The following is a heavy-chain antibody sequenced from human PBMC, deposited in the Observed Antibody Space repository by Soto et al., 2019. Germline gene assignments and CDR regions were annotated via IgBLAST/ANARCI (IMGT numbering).Heavy chain of an antibody. V-gene: IGHV3-23*01. J-gene: IGHJ6*02. Sequence: EVQLLESGGGSVQPGGSLRLSCAASGFTFSSYAMSWVRQAPGKGLEWVSAISGSGGSTYYADSVKGRFTISRDNSKNTLYLQMNSLRAEDTAVYYCAKNIGRHDYGDSLYYYGMDVWGQGTTVTVSS. CDR2: ISGSGGST. CDR3: AKNIGRHDYGDSLYYYGMDV. CDR1: GFTFSSYA. D-gene: IGHD4-17*01.